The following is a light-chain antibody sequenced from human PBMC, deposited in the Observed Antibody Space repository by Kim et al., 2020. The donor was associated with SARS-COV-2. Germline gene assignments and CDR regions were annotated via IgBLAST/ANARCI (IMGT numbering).Light chain of an antibody. V-gene: IGLV3-1*01. Sequence: SSELTQAPSVSVSPGQTANISCSGDRLGDEYACWFQQKPGQSPVVIIYQDTKRPSGIPERFSGSNSGNTATLTISGTQAMDEADYYCQTWDSSTVVFGGG. J-gene: IGLJ2*01. CDR1: RLGDEY. CDR2: QDT. CDR3: QTWDSSTVV.